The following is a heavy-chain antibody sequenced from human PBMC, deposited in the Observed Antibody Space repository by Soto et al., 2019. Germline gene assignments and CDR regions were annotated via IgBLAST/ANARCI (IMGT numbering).Heavy chain of an antibody. J-gene: IGHJ4*02. CDR1: GGSFNSFS. CDR2: IIPVLGIT. V-gene: IGHV1-69*08. Sequence: QVQLVQSGAEVKKPGSSVKVSCKASGGSFNSFSFTWVRQAPGQGLEWVGRIIPVLGITTYAQKFQGRITISADRSTSTVYMELSCLRSEDTAVYYCATDKGNTHELWGQGTLVTVSS. CDR3: ATDKGNTHEL. D-gene: IGHD2-2*02.